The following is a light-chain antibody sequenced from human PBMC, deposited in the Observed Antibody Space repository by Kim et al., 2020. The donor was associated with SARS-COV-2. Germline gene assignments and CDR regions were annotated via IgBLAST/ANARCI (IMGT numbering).Light chain of an antibody. J-gene: IGKJ2*01. CDR1: ENIGTW. CDR2: LAS. Sequence: DIQMTQSPSTLSASVGDRVTITCRASENIGTWLAWYQQKPGRAPSLLIYLASTLESGVPSRFSGTGYGTEFSLSITSLQPDDFATYYCQHYSRFPYTFGQGTKLEI. CDR3: QHYSRFPYT. V-gene: IGKV1-5*03.